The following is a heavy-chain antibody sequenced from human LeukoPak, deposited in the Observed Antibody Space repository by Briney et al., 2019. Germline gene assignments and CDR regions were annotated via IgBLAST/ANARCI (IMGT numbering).Heavy chain of an antibody. V-gene: IGHV4-59*08. CDR1: GGSISSYY. CDR3: ARRYYYDSSGYYRYWYFDL. CDR2: IYYSGST. J-gene: IGHJ2*01. D-gene: IGHD3-22*01. Sequence: SETLSLTCTVSGGSISSYYWSWIRQPPGKGLEWIGYIYYSGSTNYNPSLKSRVTISVDTSKNQFSLKLSSVTAADTAVYYCARRYYYDSSGYYRYWYFDLWGRGTLVTVSS.